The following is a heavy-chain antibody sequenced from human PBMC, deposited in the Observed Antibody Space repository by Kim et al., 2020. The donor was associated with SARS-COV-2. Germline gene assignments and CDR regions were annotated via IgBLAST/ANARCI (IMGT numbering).Heavy chain of an antibody. J-gene: IGHJ4*02. CDR1: GFTFSSYS. CDR2: IWYDGSNK. D-gene: IGHD4-17*01. V-gene: IGHV3-33*01. CDR3: ARSMTTLMYFDY. Sequence: GGSLRLSCAASGFTFSSYSMHWVRQAPGKGLEWVAVIWYDGSNKYYADSVKGRFTISRDNSKNTLYLQMNSLRAEDTAVYYCARSMTTLMYFDYWGQGTLVTVSS.